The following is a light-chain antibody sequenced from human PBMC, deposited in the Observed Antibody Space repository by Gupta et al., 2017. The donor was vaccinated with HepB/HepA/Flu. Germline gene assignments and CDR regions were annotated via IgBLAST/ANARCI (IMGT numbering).Light chain of an antibody. J-gene: IGLJ3*02. Sequence: QLVLTQSPSASASLGASVKLTCTLTSDHSNYAIAWFQLQPEKGPRFLRKGSDNDSHRKGDGIPDRFSAVGSGAERYPLMSSLQSEDEADYYCQNWATGIRVFGGGTKLTVL. CDR1: SDHSNYA. CDR3: QNWATGIRV. V-gene: IGLV4-69*01. CDR2: GSDNDSH.